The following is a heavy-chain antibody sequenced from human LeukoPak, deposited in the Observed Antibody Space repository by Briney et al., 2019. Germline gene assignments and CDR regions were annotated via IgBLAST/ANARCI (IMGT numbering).Heavy chain of an antibody. D-gene: IGHD6-13*01. CDR2: INPNSGGT. CDR3: ARGSSSNNWFDP. Sequence: ASVKVSCKASGYTFTGYYMHWVRQAPGQGLEWMGWINPNSGGTDYAQKFQGRVTMTRDTSISTAYMELSRLRSDDTAVYYCARGSSSNNWFDPWGQGTLVTVSS. V-gene: IGHV1-2*02. J-gene: IGHJ5*02. CDR1: GYTFTGYY.